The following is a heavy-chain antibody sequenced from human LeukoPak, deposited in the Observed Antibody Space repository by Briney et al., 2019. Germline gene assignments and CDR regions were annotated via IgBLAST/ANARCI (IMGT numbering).Heavy chain of an antibody. Sequence: SVKVSCKASGGTFSSYAISWVRQAPGQGLEWMGGIIPIFGTANYAQKFQGRVTTTADESTSTAYMELSSLRSEDTAVYYCATSRETDGYYYYYMDVWGKGTTVTVSS. CDR3: ATSRETDGYYYYYMDV. V-gene: IGHV1-69*01. J-gene: IGHJ6*03. CDR1: GGTFSSYA. CDR2: IIPIFGTA. D-gene: IGHD5-24*01.